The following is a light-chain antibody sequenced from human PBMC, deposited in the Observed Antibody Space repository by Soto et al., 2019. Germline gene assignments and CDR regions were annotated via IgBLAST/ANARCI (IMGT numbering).Light chain of an antibody. J-gene: IGLJ1*01. CDR2: DVS. V-gene: IGLV2-14*01. CDR1: SSDVGGYNY. Sequence: QSALTQPASVSGSPGQSITISCTGTSSDVGGYNYVSWYQQHPGKAPKLMIYDVSNRPSGVSDRFSGSKSGNTASLTISGLHAEDEGDYYCCSYTSSSTDVFGTGTKLTVL. CDR3: CSYTSSSTDV.